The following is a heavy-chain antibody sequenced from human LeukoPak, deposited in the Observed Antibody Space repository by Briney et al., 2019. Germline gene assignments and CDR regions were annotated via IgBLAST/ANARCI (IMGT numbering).Heavy chain of an antibody. Sequence: PGGSLRLSCAASGFTFSSYAMSWVRQAPGKGLEWVSYISSSGSTYYADSVKGRFTISRDNSKNTLYLQMNSLRAEDTAVYYCAKKGISATPDDAFDFWGQGTMVTVSS. CDR1: GFTFSSYA. J-gene: IGHJ3*01. CDR3: AKKGISATPDDAFDF. CDR2: ISSSGST. V-gene: IGHV3-23*01. D-gene: IGHD2-15*01.